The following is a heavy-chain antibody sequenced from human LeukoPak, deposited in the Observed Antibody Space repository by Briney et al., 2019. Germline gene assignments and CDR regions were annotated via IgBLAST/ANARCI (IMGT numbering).Heavy chain of an antibody. V-gene: IGHV3-30-3*01. CDR2: ISYDGSNK. Sequence: GGYLRLSCAASGFTFSSYAMHWVRQAPGKGLEWVAVISYDGSNKYYADSVKGRFTISRDNSKNTLYLQMNSLRAEDTAVYYCARGGRYCSGGSCYSGVDFDYWGQGTLVTVSS. D-gene: IGHD2-15*01. CDR1: GFTFSSYA. CDR3: ARGGRYCSGGSCYSGVDFDY. J-gene: IGHJ4*02.